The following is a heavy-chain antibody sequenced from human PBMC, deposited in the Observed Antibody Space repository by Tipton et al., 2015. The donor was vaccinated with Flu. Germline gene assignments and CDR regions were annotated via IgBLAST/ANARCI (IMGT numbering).Heavy chain of an antibody. D-gene: IGHD3-3*01. Sequence: TLSLTCTVSGGSISSYYWSWIRQPAGKGLEWIGRIYTSGSTNDNPSLKSRVTMSVDTSKNQFSLKLSFVTAADTAVYYCARGYDFWSGYPSHDAFDIWGQGTMVTVSS. CDR3: ARGYDFWSGYPSHDAFDI. CDR2: IYTSGST. V-gene: IGHV4-4*07. J-gene: IGHJ3*02. CDR1: GGSISSYY.